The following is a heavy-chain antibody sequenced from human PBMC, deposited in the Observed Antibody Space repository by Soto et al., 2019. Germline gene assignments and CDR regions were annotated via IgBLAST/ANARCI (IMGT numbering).Heavy chain of an antibody. V-gene: IGHV1-24*01. J-gene: IGHJ4*02. CDR1: GYTLTELS. Sequence: GASVKVSCKVSGYTLTELSMHWVRQAPGKGLEWMGGFDPEDGETIYAQKFQGRVTMTEDTSTDTAYMELSSLRSEDTAVYYCASHGNWNYEFDYWGQGTLVTVSS. CDR2: FDPEDGET. D-gene: IGHD1-7*01. CDR3: ASHGNWNYEFDY.